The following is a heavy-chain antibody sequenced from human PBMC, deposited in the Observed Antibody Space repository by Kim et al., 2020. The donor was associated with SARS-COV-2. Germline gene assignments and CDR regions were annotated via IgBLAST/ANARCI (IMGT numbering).Heavy chain of an antibody. CDR3: ARDITMVRGVIRGLGY. Sequence: KFQGRVTITRDTAASTAYMELSSLRSEDTAVYYCARDITMVRGVIRGLGYWGQGTLVTVSS. J-gene: IGHJ4*02. V-gene: IGHV1-3*01. D-gene: IGHD3-10*01.